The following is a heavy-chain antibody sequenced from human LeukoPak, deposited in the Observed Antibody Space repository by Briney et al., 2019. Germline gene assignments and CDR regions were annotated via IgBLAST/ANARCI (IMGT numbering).Heavy chain of an antibody. CDR2: IYYSGNT. J-gene: IGHJ4*02. Sequence: SETLSLTCTVSGGSISSGAYYWTWIRQHPGNGLEWIGYIYYSGNTYYIPSLKSRVTISVDTSKNQFSLKLSSVTAADTAVYYCARVSGGGNYLDYWGQGTLVTVSS. V-gene: IGHV4-31*03. CDR3: ARVSGGGNYLDY. D-gene: IGHD2-15*01. CDR1: GGSISSGAYY.